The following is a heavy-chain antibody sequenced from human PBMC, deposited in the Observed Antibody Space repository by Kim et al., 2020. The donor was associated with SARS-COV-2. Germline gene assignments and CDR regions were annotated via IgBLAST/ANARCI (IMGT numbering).Heavy chain of an antibody. CDR1: GGSISSSSYY. CDR3: ARPGQQLLPGMDV. Sequence: SETLSLTCTVSGGSISSSSYYWGWIRQPPGKGLEWIGSIYYSGSTYYNPSLKSRVTISVDTSKNQFSLKLSSVTAADTAVYYCARPGQQLLPGMDVWGQGTTVTVSS. D-gene: IGHD6-13*01. CDR2: IYYSGST. J-gene: IGHJ6*02. V-gene: IGHV4-39*01.